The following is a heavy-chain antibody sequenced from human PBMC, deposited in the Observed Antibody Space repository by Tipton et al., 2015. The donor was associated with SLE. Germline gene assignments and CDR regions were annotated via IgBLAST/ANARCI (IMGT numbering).Heavy chain of an antibody. CDR1: GGSISSYY. CDR2: IYYSGST. J-gene: IGHJ4*02. V-gene: IGHV4-59*12. D-gene: IGHD6-6*01. Sequence: TLSLTCTVSGGSISSYYWSWIRQPPGKGLEWIGYIYYSGSTNYNPSLKSRVTMSVDTSKNQFSLRLSSVTAADTAVYYCARDSSYTISSGGYFDYWGQGTLVTVSS. CDR3: ARDSSYTISSGGYFDY.